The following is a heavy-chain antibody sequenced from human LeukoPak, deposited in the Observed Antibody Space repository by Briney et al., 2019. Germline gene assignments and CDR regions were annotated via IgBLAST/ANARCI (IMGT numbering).Heavy chain of an antibody. J-gene: IGHJ4*02. CDR2: ISSSGSTI. V-gene: IGHV3-11*01. CDR3: ARDPQYYYDSSGYSHLYFDY. CDR1: GFTFSDYY. D-gene: IGHD3-22*01. Sequence: PGGSLRLSCAASGFTFSDYYMSWIRQAPGKGLEWVSYISSSGSTIYYADSVKGRFTISRDNAKNSLYLQMNSLRAEDTAVYYCARDPQYYYDSSGYSHLYFDYWGQGTLVTVSS.